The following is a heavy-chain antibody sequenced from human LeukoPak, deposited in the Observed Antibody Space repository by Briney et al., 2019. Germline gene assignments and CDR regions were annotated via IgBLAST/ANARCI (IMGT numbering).Heavy chain of an antibody. Sequence: GGSLRLSCAASGFTFSSYEMNWVRQAPGKGLEWVSYISSSGSTIYSADSVKGRFTISKDNAKNSLYLQMNSLRAEDTAVYYCAREGYGYDIDDWGQGTLVTVSS. J-gene: IGHJ4*02. CDR3: AREGYGYDIDD. D-gene: IGHD5-12*01. CDR2: ISSSGSTI. CDR1: GFTFSSYE. V-gene: IGHV3-48*03.